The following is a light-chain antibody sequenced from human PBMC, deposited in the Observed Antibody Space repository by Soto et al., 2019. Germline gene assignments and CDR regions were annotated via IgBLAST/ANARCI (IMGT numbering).Light chain of an antibody. V-gene: IGKV3-20*01. Sequence: ESVLTQAPGTLSLSPGEIATLSCRASQSVSSSYLAWYQQKPGQAPRLLIYGASSRASGIRDRFSVSGSGTVLTLTIRSLEPEDFAMYYCQQYGSAGAFGQGTKVEL. J-gene: IGKJ1*01. CDR2: GAS. CDR3: QQYGSAGA. CDR1: QSVSSSY.